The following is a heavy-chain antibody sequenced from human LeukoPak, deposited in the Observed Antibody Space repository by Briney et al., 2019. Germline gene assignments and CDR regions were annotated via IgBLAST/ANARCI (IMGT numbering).Heavy chain of an antibody. J-gene: IGHJ3*02. V-gene: IGHV3-11*01. CDR1: GFTFSDYY. Sequence: GGSLRLSCAASGFTFSDYYMSWIRQAPGKGLEWVSYISSSGSTIYYADSVKGRFTISRDNAKNSLYLRMNSLRAEDTAVYYCARVPTVTSTHDAFDIWGQGTMVTVSS. CDR2: ISSSGSTI. CDR3: ARVPTVTSTHDAFDI. D-gene: IGHD4-17*01.